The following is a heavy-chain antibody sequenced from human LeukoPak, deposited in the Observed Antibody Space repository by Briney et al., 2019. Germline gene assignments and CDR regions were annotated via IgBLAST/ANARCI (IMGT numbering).Heavy chain of an antibody. Sequence: SQTLSLTCAVSGDSVSSGGYYWTWIRQHPGKGLEWIGYISNSGTTSYSPSLKSRVSISVDTSNNQFSLRLSSVTAADTAVYYCARDVVVTSSPDAFGIWGQGTMVTVSS. D-gene: IGHD2-21*02. V-gene: IGHV4-31*11. CDR1: GDSVSSGGYY. CDR3: ARDVVVTSSPDAFGI. CDR2: ISNSGTT. J-gene: IGHJ3*02.